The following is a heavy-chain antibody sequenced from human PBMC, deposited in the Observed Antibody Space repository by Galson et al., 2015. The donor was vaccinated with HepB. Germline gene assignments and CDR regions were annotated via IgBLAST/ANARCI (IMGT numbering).Heavy chain of an antibody. J-gene: IGHJ3*02. D-gene: IGHD6-13*01. CDR1: GFTFSSYA. CDR2: ISGSGGST. Sequence: SLRLSCAASGFTFSSYAMSWVRQAPGKGLEWVSAISGSGGSTYYADSVKGRFTISRDNSKNTLYLQMNSLRAEDTAVYYCAKCDDGSSWHLNDAFDIWGQGTMVTVSS. CDR3: AKCDDGSSWHLNDAFDI. V-gene: IGHV3-23*01.